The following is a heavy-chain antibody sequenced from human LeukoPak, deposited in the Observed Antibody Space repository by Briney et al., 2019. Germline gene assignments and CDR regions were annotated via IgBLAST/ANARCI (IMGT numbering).Heavy chain of an antibody. CDR2: IIPILGIA. CDR3: ARGSGYSGYEAGVYYYYGMEV. CDR1: GGTFSSYA. V-gene: IGHV1-69*04. J-gene: IGHJ6*02. Sequence: SVKVSCKASGGTFSSYAISWVRQAPGQGLEWMGRIIPILGIANYAQKFQGRVTITADKSTSTAYMELSSLRSEDTAVYYCARGSGYSGYEAGVYYYYGMEVWGQGTTVTVSS. D-gene: IGHD5-12*01.